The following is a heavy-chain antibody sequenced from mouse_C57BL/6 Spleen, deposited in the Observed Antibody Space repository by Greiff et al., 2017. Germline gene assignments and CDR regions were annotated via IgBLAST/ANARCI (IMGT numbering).Heavy chain of an antibody. Sequence: QVQLQQPGAELVKPGASVKMSCKASGYTFTSYWITWVKQRPGQGLEWIGDIYPGSGSTNYNEKFKSKATLTVDTSSSTAYMQLSSLTSEGSAVYDCARGGIYYDYDTSPFAYWGQGTLVTVSA. CDR1: GYTFTSYW. CDR2: IYPGSGST. J-gene: IGHJ3*01. CDR3: ARGGIYYDYDTSPFAY. V-gene: IGHV1-55*01. D-gene: IGHD2-4*01.